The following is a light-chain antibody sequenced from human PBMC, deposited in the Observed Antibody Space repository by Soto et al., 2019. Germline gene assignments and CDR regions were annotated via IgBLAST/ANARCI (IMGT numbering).Light chain of an antibody. CDR1: QGISTY. CDR3: QQSYRTPIT. CDR2: AAS. J-gene: IGKJ5*01. Sequence: DIQMTQSPSSLSASVGDRVTITCRASQGISTYLNCYQQKPGKAPKLLIYAASSLQSGVPSRFSGSGSGTDFTLTINSLQPEDVATYFCQQSYRTPITFGQGTRLEIK. V-gene: IGKV1-39*01.